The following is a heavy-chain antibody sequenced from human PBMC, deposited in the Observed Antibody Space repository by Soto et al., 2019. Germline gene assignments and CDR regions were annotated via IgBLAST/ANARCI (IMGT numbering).Heavy chain of an antibody. CDR3: AKVPRSGEDPYYGLDV. D-gene: IGHD7-27*01. CDR1: GFTFSTHA. CDR2: ISGSGDNT. V-gene: IGHV3-23*01. Sequence: EVQLLESGGGLVQPGGSLRLSCAASGFTFSTHAISWVRQAPGNGLEWVSTISGSGDNTFYADSVKGRVTISRDKSKNTLYLQINSLRAEDTAVYFCAKVPRSGEDPYYGLDVWGQGTTVTVSS. J-gene: IGHJ6*02.